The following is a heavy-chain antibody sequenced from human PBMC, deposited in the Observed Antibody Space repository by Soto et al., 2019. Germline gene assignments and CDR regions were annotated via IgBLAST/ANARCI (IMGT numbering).Heavy chain of an antibody. V-gene: IGHV3-30-3*01. Sequence: PGGSLRLSCAASGFTFSSYAMHWVRQAPGKGLEWVAVISYDGSNKYYADSVKGRFTISRDNSKNTLYLQMNSLRAEDTAVYYCARDGPFRGYSGYDYWGQGTLVTVSS. CDR3: ARDGPFRGYSGYDY. D-gene: IGHD5-12*01. CDR1: GFTFSSYA. J-gene: IGHJ4*02. CDR2: ISYDGSNK.